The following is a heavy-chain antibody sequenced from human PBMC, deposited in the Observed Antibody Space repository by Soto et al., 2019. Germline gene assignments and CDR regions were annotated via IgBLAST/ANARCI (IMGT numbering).Heavy chain of an antibody. Sequence: QVTLKESGPVLVNPTETLTLTCTVSGFSLSNARMGVSWIRQPPGKALEWLVHIFSNDEKSYSTSLKSRLTISKDTSKSQVVLTMTNMDPVDTATYYCARIRVTTSGAYNWFDPWGQGTLVTVSS. D-gene: IGHD4-4*01. CDR1: GFSLSNARMG. CDR3: ARIRVTTSGAYNWFDP. J-gene: IGHJ5*02. V-gene: IGHV2-26*01. CDR2: IFSNDEK.